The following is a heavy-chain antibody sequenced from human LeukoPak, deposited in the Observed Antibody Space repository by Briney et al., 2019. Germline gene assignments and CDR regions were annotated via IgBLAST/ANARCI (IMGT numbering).Heavy chain of an antibody. CDR1: GFTFSSYS. Sequence: QPGGSLRLSCAASGFTFSSYSMNWVRQAPGKGREWVSHISSSSTNIYYADSVKGRFTISRDNAKKSLYLQVNSLRAEDTAVYYCARAATGYHGMDVWGPGTTVTVSS. CDR3: ARAATGYHGMDV. V-gene: IGHV3-48*01. CDR2: ISSSSTNI. D-gene: IGHD2-15*01. J-gene: IGHJ6*02.